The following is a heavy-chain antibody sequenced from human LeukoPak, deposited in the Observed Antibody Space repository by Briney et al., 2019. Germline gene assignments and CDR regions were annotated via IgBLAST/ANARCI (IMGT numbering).Heavy chain of an antibody. CDR1: GGSISSYY. D-gene: IGHD2-2*01. CDR3: ARDLVVVPAAPQAFDI. J-gene: IGHJ3*02. CDR2: VYYSGST. V-gene: IGHV4-59*01. Sequence: SETLSLTCTVSGGSISSYYWSWIGQPPGKGLEWIGYVYYSGSTNYNPSLKSRVTISVDTSKNQFSLKLSSVTAADTAVYYCARDLVVVPAAPQAFDIWGQGTMVTVSS.